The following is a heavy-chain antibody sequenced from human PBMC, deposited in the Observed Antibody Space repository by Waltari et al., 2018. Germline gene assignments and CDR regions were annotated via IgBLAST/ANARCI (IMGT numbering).Heavy chain of an antibody. Sequence: EVQLVQSGAEVKKPGESLKISCKGSGYSFTSYWIGWVAQMPGKGLEWMGIIYPGDSDTRYSPSIQGQVTISADKSISTAYLQWSSLKASDTAMYYCARLDYYDSSGYPYYFDYLGQGTLVTVSS. D-gene: IGHD3-22*01. CDR1: GYSFTSYW. CDR3: ARLDYYDSSGYPYYFDY. J-gene: IGHJ4*02. CDR2: IYPGDSDT. V-gene: IGHV5-51*01.